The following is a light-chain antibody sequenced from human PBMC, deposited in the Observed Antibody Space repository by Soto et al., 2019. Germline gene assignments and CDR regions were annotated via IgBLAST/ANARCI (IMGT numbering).Light chain of an antibody. CDR3: CSYAGSSTPYV. CDR2: EGS. CDR1: SSDVGSYNL. J-gene: IGLJ1*01. V-gene: IGLV2-23*01. Sequence: QSALTQPASVSGSTGQSITISCTGTSSDVGSYNLVSWYQQQPGKAPKLMIYEGSKRPSGVSNRFSGSKSGNTASLTISGLQAEDEADYYCCSYAGSSTPYVFGTGTKVTVL.